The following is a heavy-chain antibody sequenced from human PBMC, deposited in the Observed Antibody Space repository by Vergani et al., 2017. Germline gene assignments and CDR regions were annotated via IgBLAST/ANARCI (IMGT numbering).Heavy chain of an antibody. J-gene: IGHJ4*02. Sequence: QVQLVESGGGVVQPGRSLRLSCAASGFTFSSYGMHWVRQAPGKGLEWVAVIWYDGSNKYYADSVKGRFTISRDNSKNTLYLQMNSLRAEDTAVYYCARDLRGLVIDIDYGGQGTLVTVCS. V-gene: IGHV3-33*01. CDR2: IWYDGSNK. D-gene: IGHD1-26*01. CDR1: GFTFSSYG. CDR3: ARDLRGLVIDIDY.